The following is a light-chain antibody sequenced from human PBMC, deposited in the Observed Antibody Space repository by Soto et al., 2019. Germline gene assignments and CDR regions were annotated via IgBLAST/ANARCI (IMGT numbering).Light chain of an antibody. V-gene: IGKV3-20*01. CDR3: QPYDK. CDR1: QSVSSSY. J-gene: IGKJ1*01. CDR2: GAY. Sequence: EIVLTQSPGTLSLSPGERATLSCRASQSVSSSYLAWYQQKPGQAPRLLIYGAYSRSTGIPDRFSGSGSGPDLTLTISRLEPEDFAVYYCQPYDKFGQGTKVEIK.